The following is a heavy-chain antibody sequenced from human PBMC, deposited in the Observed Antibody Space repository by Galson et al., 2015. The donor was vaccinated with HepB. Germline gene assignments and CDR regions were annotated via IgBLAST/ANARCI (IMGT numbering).Heavy chain of an antibody. Sequence: SVKVSCKASGYTFTGYYMHWVRQAPGQGLEWMGRINPNSGGTNYAQKFQGRVTMTRDTSISTAYMELSRLRSDDTAVYYCARDLGEESGSGDYYYYYMDVWGKGTTVTASS. J-gene: IGHJ6*03. CDR3: ARDLGEESGSGDYYYYYMDV. CDR2: INPNSGGT. V-gene: IGHV1-2*06. D-gene: IGHD6-25*01. CDR1: GYTFTGYY.